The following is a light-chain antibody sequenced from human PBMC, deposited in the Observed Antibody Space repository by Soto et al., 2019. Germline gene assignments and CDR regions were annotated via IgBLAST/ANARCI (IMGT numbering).Light chain of an antibody. J-gene: IGKJ1*01. Sequence: DIPMTQSPSSLSASVGDRVTITCRASQGISNYLAWYQQKPGKVPKLLIYAASTLKSGVPSRFSGSGSGTDFTLTISSLEPEDFAVYFCQHRSNSPPTWTFGQGTKVEIK. CDR2: AAS. CDR1: QGISNY. CDR3: QHRSNSPPTWT. V-gene: IGKV1-27*01.